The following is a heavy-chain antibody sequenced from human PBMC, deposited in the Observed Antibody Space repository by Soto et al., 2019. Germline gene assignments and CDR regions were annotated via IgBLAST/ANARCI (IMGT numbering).Heavy chain of an antibody. CDR2: VIPLFDTA. J-gene: IGHJ6*02. Sequence: QVQGVQYGAEVKKPGSSVKVSCKVSGGIFTNNAISWVRQAPGQGLEWLGGVIPLFDTAYYAQIFRGRLRMSADEARTPPYRDWSGWKLADRAFYFWPAGGHNDGYNFYHGMDVWGQGTTVTVS. CDR3: PAGGHNDGYNFYHGMDV. D-gene: IGHD3-16*01. CDR1: GGIFTNNA. V-gene: IGHV1-69*01.